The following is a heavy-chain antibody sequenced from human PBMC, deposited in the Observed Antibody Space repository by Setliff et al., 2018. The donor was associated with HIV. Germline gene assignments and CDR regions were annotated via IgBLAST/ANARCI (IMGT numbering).Heavy chain of an antibody. V-gene: IGHV4-4*07. CDR1: GGSISSYY. D-gene: IGHD6-13*01. J-gene: IGHJ3*02. CDR2: IYTSGNT. CDR3: ARGKTAVPRDVDAFDI. Sequence: PSETLSLTCTVSGGSISSYYWSWIRQPAGKGLEWIGRIYTSGNTNYNPSLKSLKSRVTMSVDTSKNQFSLKLSSVTAADTAVYYCARGKTAVPRDVDAFDIWGQGTMVTVS.